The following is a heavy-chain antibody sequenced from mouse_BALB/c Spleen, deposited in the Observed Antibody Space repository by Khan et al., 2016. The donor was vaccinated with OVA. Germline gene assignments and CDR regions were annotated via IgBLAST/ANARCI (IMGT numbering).Heavy chain of an antibody. CDR1: GYTFINYW. CDR2: INPSTGYT. D-gene: IGHD1-1*01. V-gene: IGHV1-7*01. CDR3: ARRGLRWDLDY. Sequence: VQLQESGAELAKPGASVKMSCKASGYTFINYWILWIKQRPGQGLEWIGYINPSTGYTYYNQNFNDKATLTADKSSSTAYMQLSSLTSEDSTVYYCARRGLRWDLDYWGQGTTLTVSS. J-gene: IGHJ2*01.